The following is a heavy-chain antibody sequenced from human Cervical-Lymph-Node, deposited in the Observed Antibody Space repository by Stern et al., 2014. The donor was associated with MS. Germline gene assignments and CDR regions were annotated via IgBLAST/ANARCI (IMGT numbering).Heavy chain of an antibody. Sequence: EVQLVQSGGGLVKPGGSLRLSCVVSGNPLSNAWMSWVRQAPGTGLEWVGRIKSNTEGGSTDYAAPVKDRVTISREDSKNTLYLQMNSLKTEDTAVYYCATDRGADFDYWGQGTLVTVSS. CDR2: IKSNTEGGST. V-gene: IGHV3-15*01. CDR1: GNPLSNAW. D-gene: IGHD3-16*01. CDR3: ATDRGADFDY. J-gene: IGHJ4*02.